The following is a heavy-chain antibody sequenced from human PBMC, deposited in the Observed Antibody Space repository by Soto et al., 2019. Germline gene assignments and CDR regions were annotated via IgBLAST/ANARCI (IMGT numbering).Heavy chain of an antibody. D-gene: IGHD1-26*01. CDR2: IWYDGSNK. Sequence: GGSLRLSCAASGFTFSSYGMHWVRQAPGKGLEWVAVIWYDGSNKDYADSVKGRFTISRDNSKNTLYLQMNSLRAEDTAVYYCARDRIERPDAFDIWGQGTMVTVSS. V-gene: IGHV3-33*01. CDR1: GFTFSSYG. J-gene: IGHJ3*02. CDR3: ARDRIERPDAFDI.